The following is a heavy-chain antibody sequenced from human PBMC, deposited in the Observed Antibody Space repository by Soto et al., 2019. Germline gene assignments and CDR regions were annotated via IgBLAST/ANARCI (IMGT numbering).Heavy chain of an antibody. J-gene: IGHJ4*02. CDR3: AREALTGYRDFDY. CDR1: GYTFTNYF. D-gene: IGHD3-9*01. Sequence: SVKVSCKASGYTFTNYFMHWVRQAPGQGLEWMGMVHPDGGDTSYAQSFQGRVTMTRDTSTNTLYMELNTVRSEDTAVYYCAREALTGYRDFDYWGQGTLVTVSS. CDR2: VHPDGGDT. V-gene: IGHV1-46*01.